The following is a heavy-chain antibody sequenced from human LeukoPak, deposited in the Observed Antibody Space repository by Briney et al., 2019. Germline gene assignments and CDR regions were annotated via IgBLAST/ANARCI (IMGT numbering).Heavy chain of an antibody. CDR2: ISSSSSYI. CDR3: AREPPRDYYMDV. J-gene: IGHJ6*03. V-gene: IGHV3-21*01. D-gene: IGHD3-10*01. CDR1: GFTFSSYG. Sequence: PGGSLRLSCAASGFTFSSYGMSWVRQAPGKGLEWVSSISSSSSYIYYADSVKGRFTISRDNAKNSLYLQMNSLRAEDTAVYYCAREPPRDYYMDVWGKGTTVTVSS.